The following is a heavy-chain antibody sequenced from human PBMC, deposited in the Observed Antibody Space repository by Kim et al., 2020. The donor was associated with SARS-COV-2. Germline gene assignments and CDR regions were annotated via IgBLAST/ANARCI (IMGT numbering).Heavy chain of an antibody. J-gene: IGHJ6*02. CDR2: TYYSGST. V-gene: IGHV4-31*03. D-gene: IGHD3-22*01. Sequence: SETLSLTCTVSGGSISSGGYYWSWIRQHPGKGLEWIGYTYYSGSTYYNPSLKSRVTISVDTAKNQFSLKLSSVTAAATAVYYCARVSEVVQTLYYYGMDVWGQGTTVTLSS. CDR3: ARVSEVVQTLYYYGMDV. CDR1: GGSISSGGYY.